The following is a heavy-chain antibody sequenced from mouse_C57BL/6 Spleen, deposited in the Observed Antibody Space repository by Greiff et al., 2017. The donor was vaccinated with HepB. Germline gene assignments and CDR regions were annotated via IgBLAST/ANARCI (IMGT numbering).Heavy chain of an antibody. V-gene: IGHV3-6*01. J-gene: IGHJ2*01. CDR3: ARDLDY. CDR2: ISYDGSN. Sequence: DVQLQESGPGLVKPSQSLSLTCSVTGYSITSGYYWNWIRQFPGNKLEWMGYISYDGSNNYNPSLKNRISITRDTSKNQFFLKLNSVTTEDTATYYCARDLDYWGQGTTLTVSS. CDR1: GYSITSGYY.